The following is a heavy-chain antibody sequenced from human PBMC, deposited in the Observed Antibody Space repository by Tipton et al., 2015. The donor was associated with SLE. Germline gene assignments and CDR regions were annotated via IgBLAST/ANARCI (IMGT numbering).Heavy chain of an antibody. CDR2: IRKDGYEE. J-gene: IGHJ5*02. V-gene: IGHV3-7*04. CDR3: ARGPDYGSRTDYLDP. CDR1: GFIFSRHW. Sequence: SLRLSCEGSGFIFSRHWMTWVRQAPGKGLEWVADIRKDGYEEYYVDSVKGRFTISRDNAKNSLYLQMNSLRDEDTAVYYCARGPDYGSRTDYLDPWGQGILVTVSS. D-gene: IGHD3-10*01.